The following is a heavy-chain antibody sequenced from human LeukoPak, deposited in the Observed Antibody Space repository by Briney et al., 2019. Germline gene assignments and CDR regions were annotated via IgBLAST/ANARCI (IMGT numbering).Heavy chain of an antibody. D-gene: IGHD4-17*01. CDR1: GFTFSDYY. Sequence: AGGSLRLSCAASGFTFSDYYMTWLRQAPGKGLEWVANIKRDGSEKYYVDSVKGRFTTSRDNAKNSLYLQMNSLRAEDTAVYYCARDHYGYFDYWGQGTLVTVSS. V-gene: IGHV3-7*01. CDR3: ARDHYGYFDY. J-gene: IGHJ4*02. CDR2: IKRDGSEK.